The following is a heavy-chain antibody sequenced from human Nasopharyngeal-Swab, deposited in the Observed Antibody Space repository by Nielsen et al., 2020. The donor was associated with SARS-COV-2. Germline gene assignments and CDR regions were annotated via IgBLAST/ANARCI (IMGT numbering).Heavy chain of an antibody. CDR3: ARERDCSGGSCPYYYGMDV. D-gene: IGHD2-15*01. Sequence: GESLKISCAASGFTFSSYAMSWVRQAPGKGLEWVSSISSSSSYIYYEDSVKGRFTISRDNAKNSLYLQMNSLRAEDTAVYYCARERDCSGGSCPYYYGMDVWGQGTTVTVSS. CDR1: GFTFSSYA. CDR2: ISSSSSYI. J-gene: IGHJ6*02. V-gene: IGHV3-21*01.